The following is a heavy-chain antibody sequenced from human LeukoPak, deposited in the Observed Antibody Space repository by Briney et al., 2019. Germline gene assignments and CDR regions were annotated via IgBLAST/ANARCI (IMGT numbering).Heavy chain of an antibody. Sequence: GGSLRLSCAASGFTFITYAMSWVRQAPGKGLEWVSVISGSGTGTFYADSVKGRVTVSRDNSKNTVYLQMNGLRAEDTAVYYCAKDWDYYGSGSYSDYWGQGTLVTVSS. CDR2: ISGSGTGT. V-gene: IGHV3-23*01. D-gene: IGHD3-10*01. CDR3: AKDWDYYGSGSYSDY. J-gene: IGHJ4*02. CDR1: GFTFITYA.